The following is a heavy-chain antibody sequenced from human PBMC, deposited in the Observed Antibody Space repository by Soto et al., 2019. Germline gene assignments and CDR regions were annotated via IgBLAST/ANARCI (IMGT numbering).Heavy chain of an antibody. CDR2: IKSKTDGGTT. J-gene: IGHJ6*02. Sequence: PGGSLTLACTASGFTFMNAWMSCVGQAQGRWLEWVGRIKSKTDGGTTDYAAPVKGRFTISRDDSKNTLYLQMNSLKTEDTAVYYCTTDPPSENAFGEFYGMDVWGQGTTVTVSS. D-gene: IGHD3-10*01. CDR1: GFTFMNAW. V-gene: IGHV3-15*01. CDR3: TTDPPSENAFGEFYGMDV.